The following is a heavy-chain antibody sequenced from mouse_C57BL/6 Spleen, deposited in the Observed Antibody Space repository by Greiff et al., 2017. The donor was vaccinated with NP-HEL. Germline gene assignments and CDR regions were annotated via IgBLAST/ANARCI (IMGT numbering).Heavy chain of an antibody. J-gene: IGHJ1*03. CDR2: ISYDGSN. CDR1: GYSITSGYY. D-gene: IGHD1-1*01. Sequence: EVQLQESGPGLVKPSQSLSLTCSVTGYSITSGYYWNWIRQFPGNKLEWMGYISYDGSNNYNPSLKNRISITRDTSKNQFFLKLNSVTTEDTATYYCASYYYGSLNWYFDVWGTGTTVTVSS. V-gene: IGHV3-6*01. CDR3: ASYYYGSLNWYFDV.